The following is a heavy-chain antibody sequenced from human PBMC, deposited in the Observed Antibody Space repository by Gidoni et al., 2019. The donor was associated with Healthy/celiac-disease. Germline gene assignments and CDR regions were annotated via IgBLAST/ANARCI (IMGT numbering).Heavy chain of an antibody. V-gene: IGHV4-38-2*01. Sequence: QVQLQESGPGLVKPSETLSRTGAVSGYSRSSGYYWGWIRQPPGKGLEWIGSIYHSGSTYYNPSLKSRVTISVATSKNQFSLKLSSVTAADTAVYYCARAGVDSSGWYRVWFDPWGQGTLVTVSS. J-gene: IGHJ5*02. CDR1: GYSRSSGYY. CDR2: IYHSGST. D-gene: IGHD6-19*01. CDR3: ARAGVDSSGWYRVWFDP.